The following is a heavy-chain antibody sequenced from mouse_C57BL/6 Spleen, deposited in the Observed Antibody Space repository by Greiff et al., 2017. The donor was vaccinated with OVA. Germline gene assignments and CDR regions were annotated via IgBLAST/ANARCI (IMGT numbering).Heavy chain of an antibody. J-gene: IGHJ2*01. D-gene: IGHD1-1*01. CDR2: ISSGGSYT. V-gene: IGHV5-6*01. Sequence: EVHLVESGGDLVKPGGSLKLSCAASGFTFSSYGMSWVRQTPDKRLEWVATISSGGSYTYYPDSVKGRFTISRDNAKNTLYLQMSSLKSEDTAMYYCARGYGSSQYYFDYWGQGTTLTVSS. CDR3: ARGYGSSQYYFDY. CDR1: GFTFSSYG.